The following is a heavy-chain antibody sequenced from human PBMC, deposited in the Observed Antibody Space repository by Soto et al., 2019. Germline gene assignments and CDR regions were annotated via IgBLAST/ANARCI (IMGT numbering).Heavy chain of an antibody. CDR3: ARGGITIFGVVIGPDDYYYYMDV. Sequence: GGSLRLSCAASGFTFSSYSMNWARQAPGKGLEWVSSISSSSSYIYYADSVKGRFTISRDNAKNSLYLQMNSLRAEDTAVYYCARGGITIFGVVIGPDDYYYYMDVWGKGTTVTVSS. CDR1: GFTFSSYS. J-gene: IGHJ6*03. CDR2: ISSSSSYI. V-gene: IGHV3-21*01. D-gene: IGHD3-3*01.